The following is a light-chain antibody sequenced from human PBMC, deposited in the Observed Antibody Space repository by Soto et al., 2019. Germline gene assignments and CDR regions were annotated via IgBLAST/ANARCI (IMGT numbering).Light chain of an antibody. V-gene: IGKV3-11*01. Sequence: ETVLTQSPATLSLSPGESATLSCRASQSVSTYLAWYQQKPGQAPRLLIYDASNRVTGIPARFRGSGSGTDFTLTISSLQAEDVAIYYCQQFSSPPFFPFGQGTKVDIK. CDR1: QSVSTY. CDR3: QQFSSPPFFP. CDR2: DAS. J-gene: IGKJ2*01.